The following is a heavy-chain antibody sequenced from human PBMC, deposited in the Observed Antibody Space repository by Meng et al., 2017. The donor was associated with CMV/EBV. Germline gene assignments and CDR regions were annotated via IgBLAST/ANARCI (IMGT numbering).Heavy chain of an antibody. J-gene: IGHJ5*02. D-gene: IGHD4-11*01. Sequence: ASVKVSCKASGYTFTGYYMHWLRQAPGQGLEWMGWINPNSGGTNYAQKFQGRVTMTRDTSISTAYMELSRLRSDDTAVYYCARRRDYSIWFDPWGQGTLVTVSS. CDR3: ARRRDYSIWFDP. V-gene: IGHV1-2*02. CDR1: GYTFTGYY. CDR2: INPNSGGT.